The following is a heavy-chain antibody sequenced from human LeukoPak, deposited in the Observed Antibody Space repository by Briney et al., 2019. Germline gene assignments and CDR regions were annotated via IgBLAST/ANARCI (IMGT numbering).Heavy chain of an antibody. J-gene: IGHJ4*02. Sequence: ASVKVSCKASGYTFTGYYMHWVRQAPGQGLEWMGWINPNSGGTNYAQKFQGRVTMTRDTSISTAYMELSSLRSEDTAVYYCARAPAYCSGGSCYSGDWGQGTLVTVSS. CDR1: GYTFTGYY. CDR2: INPNSGGT. V-gene: IGHV1-2*02. CDR3: ARAPAYCSGGSCYSGD. D-gene: IGHD2-15*01.